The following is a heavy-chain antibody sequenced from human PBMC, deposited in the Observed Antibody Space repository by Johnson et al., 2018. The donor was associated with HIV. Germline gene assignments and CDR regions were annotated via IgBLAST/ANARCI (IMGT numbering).Heavy chain of an antibody. CDR2: ILYDGSNK. V-gene: IGHV3-30-3*01. CDR1: GFTFSSYA. CDR3: AREGALGAYDAFDI. J-gene: IGHJ3*02. D-gene: IGHD3-10*01. Sequence: QMQLVESGGVVVQPGGSLRLSCAASGFTFSSYAMHWVRQAPGKGLEWVAVILYDGSNKYYADSVKGRFTISRDNSKNTLYLQMNSLRVEDTAVYYCAREGALGAYDAFDIWGRGTMVTVSS.